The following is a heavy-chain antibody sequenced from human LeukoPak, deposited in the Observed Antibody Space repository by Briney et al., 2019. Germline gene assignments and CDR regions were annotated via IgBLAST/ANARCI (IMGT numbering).Heavy chain of an antibody. D-gene: IGHD6-19*01. Sequence: QPGGSLRLYCAAPGFTFSSYAMSSVRQAPAKGLEWDSAISGSGGSTYSADSVKGRFTISRDNSKNTLYLKMSSLRAEDTAVYYCARVGGYSSGPDYWGQGTLVTVSS. CDR2: ISGSGGST. CDR1: GFTFSSYA. J-gene: IGHJ4*02. V-gene: IGHV3-23*01. CDR3: ARVGGYSSGPDY.